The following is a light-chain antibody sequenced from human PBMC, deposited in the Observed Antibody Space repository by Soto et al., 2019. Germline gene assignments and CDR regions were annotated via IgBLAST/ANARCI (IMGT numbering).Light chain of an antibody. CDR3: SSYSGASASSASYV. V-gene: IGLV2-23*02. CDR2: EVS. Sequence: QSALTQPASVSGSPGQSITISCTGTSSDVGTFNLVSWYQQHPGKAPKLLIFEVSHRPSGVSIRFSGSKSGNTATLTISGLQAEDEADYYCSSYSGASASSASYVFATGTKVTVL. CDR1: SSDVGTFNL. J-gene: IGLJ1*01.